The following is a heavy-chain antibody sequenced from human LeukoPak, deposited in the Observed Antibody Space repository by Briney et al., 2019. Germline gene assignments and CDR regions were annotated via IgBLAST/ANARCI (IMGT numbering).Heavy chain of an antibody. CDR3: ARTSISGSYYTYYYYYGMDV. V-gene: IGHV6-1*01. J-gene: IGHJ6*02. CDR1: GDSVSSNSAA. CDR2: TYYRSKWYN. D-gene: IGHD1-26*01. Sequence: SQTLSLTCAISGDSVSSNSAAWNWIRQSPSRGLEWLGRTYYRSKWYNDYAVSVKSRITINPGTSKNQFSLQLNSVTPEDTAVYYCARTSISGSYYTYYYYYGMDVWGQGTTVTVSS.